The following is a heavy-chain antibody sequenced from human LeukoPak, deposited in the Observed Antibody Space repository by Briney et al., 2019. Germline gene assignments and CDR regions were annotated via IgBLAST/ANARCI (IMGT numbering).Heavy chain of an antibody. J-gene: IGHJ4*02. Sequence: PVKVSCKGSGGTFSSYAISWGRQAPGPGPEWGGGIIPIFGTANYAQKFQGRVTITADESTSTAYMELSSLRFEDAAVYYCAREGVGATKRGAFDYWGQGTLVTVSS. CDR1: GGTFSSYA. D-gene: IGHD1-26*01. CDR3: AREGVGATKRGAFDY. CDR2: IIPIFGTA. V-gene: IGHV1-69*13.